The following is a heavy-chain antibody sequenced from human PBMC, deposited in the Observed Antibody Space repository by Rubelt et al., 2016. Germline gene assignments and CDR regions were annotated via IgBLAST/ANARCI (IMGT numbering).Heavy chain of an antibody. CDR1: GFPFRSHY. V-gene: IGHV3-23*01. D-gene: IGHD6-13*01. CDR3: AKDLSANEAADWFEP. CDR2: NRGRGGYT. J-gene: IGHJ5*02. Sequence: EVRLLESGGGLVQPGWSQRLSCAASGFPFRSHYMSWVSPAPGKGPQCVASNRGRGGYTVYADSVTGTFPISREHSKKGRYRQMTGLRAEDTAFDYCAKDLSANEAADWFEPRGQGILVTVSS.